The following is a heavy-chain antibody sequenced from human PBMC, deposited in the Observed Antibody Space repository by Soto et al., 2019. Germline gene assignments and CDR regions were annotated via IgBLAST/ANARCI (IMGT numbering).Heavy chain of an antibody. CDR1: GGSITSGGYY. Sequence: PSETLSLTCTVSGGSITSGGYYWSWIRQHPGKGLGWIGYIYHSGSTYYNPSLESRVSLSVDTSKNHFSLRLSSVTAADTAVYYCARDYYDSSGYYYTDYWCQGTLVTVSS. J-gene: IGHJ4*02. D-gene: IGHD3-22*01. CDR2: IYHSGST. V-gene: IGHV4-31*03. CDR3: ARDYYDSSGYYYTDY.